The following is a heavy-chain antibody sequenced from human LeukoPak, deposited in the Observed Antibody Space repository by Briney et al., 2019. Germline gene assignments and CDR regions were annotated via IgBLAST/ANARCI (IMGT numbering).Heavy chain of an antibody. V-gene: IGHV4-4*09. D-gene: IGHD1-14*01. CDR3: TGLNRGTPFDP. CDR2: IYTSGST. CDR1: GGSISSYY. J-gene: IGHJ5*02. Sequence: SETLSLTCTVSGGSISSYYWSWIRQPPGKGLEWIGYIYTSGSTNYNPSLKSRVTISVDTSKNQFSLKLSSVTAADTAVYYCTGLNRGTPFDPWGQGTLVTVSS.